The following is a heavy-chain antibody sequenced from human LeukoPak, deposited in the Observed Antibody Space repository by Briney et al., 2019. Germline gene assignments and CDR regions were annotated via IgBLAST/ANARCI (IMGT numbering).Heavy chain of an antibody. CDR3: ARAYLGSRWPSDVFNI. D-gene: IGHD6-13*01. CDR1: GGSFSGYY. Sequence: SETLSLTCAVYGGSFSGYYWSWIRQPPGKGLEWIGEINHSGSTNYNPSLKSRVTISVDTSENQFSLKLSSVTAADTAVYYCARAYLGSRWPSDVFNIWGKGTMVTVSS. J-gene: IGHJ3*02. CDR2: INHSGST. V-gene: IGHV4-34*01.